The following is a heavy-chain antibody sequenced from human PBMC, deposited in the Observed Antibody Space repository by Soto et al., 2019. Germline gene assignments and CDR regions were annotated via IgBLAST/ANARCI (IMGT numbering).Heavy chain of an antibody. CDR1: GYTFTNYP. Sequence: QVQLVQSGSEVKKPGASVKLSCKASGYTFTNYPIHWVRQAPGQGPEWMGWINPGNGNTKYSPKFQGRVTITRDTSATTAYMALTSLRFAVTAIYYCEKGGVVLLWFGESSGFDPWGQGTLVTGSS. J-gene: IGHJ5*02. D-gene: IGHD3-10*01. CDR2: INPGNGNT. CDR3: EKGGVVLLWFGESSGFDP. V-gene: IGHV1-3*01.